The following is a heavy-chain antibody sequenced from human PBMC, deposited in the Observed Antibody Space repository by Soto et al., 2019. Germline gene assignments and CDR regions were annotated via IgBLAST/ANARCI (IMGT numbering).Heavy chain of an antibody. D-gene: IGHD5-18*01. J-gene: IGHJ4*02. CDR2: IYWDDDK. CDR1: GFSLSASGVG. Sequence: QITLKESGPTLVKPTQPLTLTCSFSGFSLSASGVGVAWIRQPPGKALEWLALIYWDDDKRYRSSLENRLTVTKDTSENQVVLTMTDMDPVDTATYYCAGAVWKHMWSYFDYWGPGILVTVSS. CDR3: AGAVWKHMWSYFDY. V-gene: IGHV2-5*02.